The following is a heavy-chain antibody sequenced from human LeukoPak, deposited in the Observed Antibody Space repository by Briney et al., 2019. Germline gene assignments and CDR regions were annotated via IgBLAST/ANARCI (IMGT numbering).Heavy chain of an antibody. J-gene: IGHJ4*02. CDR3: ARHAIGSGSYYPPSFDY. V-gene: IGHV4-59*08. D-gene: IGHD3-10*01. Sequence: SKTLSLTCTVSGGSISSYYWSWIRQPPGKGLEWIGYIYYRGSTNYNPSLKSRVTISVDTSKNQFSLKLSSVTAADTAVYYCARHAIGSGSYYPPSFDYWGQGTLVTVSS. CDR2: IYYRGST. CDR1: GGSISSYY.